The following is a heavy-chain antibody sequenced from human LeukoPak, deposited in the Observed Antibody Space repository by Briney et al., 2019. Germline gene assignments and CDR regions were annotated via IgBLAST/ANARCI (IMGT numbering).Heavy chain of an antibody. CDR1: GFDFEGYS. CDR2: IKWNGGGA. V-gene: IGHV3-43*01. D-gene: IGHD1-26*01. CDR3: ARDDGPYSGTYLDY. J-gene: IGHJ4*02. Sequence: PGGSLRLSCVGSGFDFEGYSMHWVRQAPGKGLEWVSLIKWNGGGADYADSVKGRFTISRDNSKNSLYLEMSSLRSEDTALYFCARDDGPYSGTYLDYWGRGTLVTVSS.